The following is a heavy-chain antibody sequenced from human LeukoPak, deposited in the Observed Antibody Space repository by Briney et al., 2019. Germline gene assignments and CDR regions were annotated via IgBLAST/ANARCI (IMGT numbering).Heavy chain of an antibody. J-gene: IGHJ4*02. CDR1: GFTFSSYA. V-gene: IGHV3-30-3*01. D-gene: IGHD2-2*01. Sequence: PGGPLRLSCAASGFTFSSYAMHWVRQAPGKGLEWVAVISYDGSNKYYADSVKGRFTISRDNSKNTLYLQMNSLRAEDTAVYYCARGRFVVGDGFDYWGQGTLVTVSS. CDR3: ARGRFVVGDGFDY. CDR2: ISYDGSNK.